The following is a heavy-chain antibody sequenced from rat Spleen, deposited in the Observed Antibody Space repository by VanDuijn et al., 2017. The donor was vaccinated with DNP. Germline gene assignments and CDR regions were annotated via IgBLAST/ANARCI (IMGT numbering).Heavy chain of an antibody. CDR3: ATTPALTY. D-gene: IGHD3-4*01. V-gene: IGHV2-27*01. CDR1: GFSLTSFH. J-gene: IGHJ3*01. Sequence: QVQLKESGPGLVQPSQTLSLTCTVSGFSLTSFHVHWVRQPPGKGLEWMGRIQSFGKTDYNSAFKSRLSISRDTSKSQVFLKMNSVQTEDTAMYFCATTPALTYWGQGTLVTVSS. CDR2: IQSFGKT.